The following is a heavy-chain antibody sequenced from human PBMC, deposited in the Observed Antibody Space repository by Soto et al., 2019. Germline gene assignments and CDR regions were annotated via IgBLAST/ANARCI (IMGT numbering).Heavy chain of an antibody. Sequence: SETLSLTCAVYGGSFSGYYLGWVRQPPGKGLEWIGEINHSGSTYYNPSLKSRVTTSLDRSKNQISLCLSYVTAADTAVYYCARIGTLFGIVTNNWFDPWGQGTLVTVSS. D-gene: IGHD3-3*01. CDR1: GGSFSGYY. V-gene: IGHV4-34*01. CDR2: INHSGST. J-gene: IGHJ5*02. CDR3: ARIGTLFGIVTNNWFDP.